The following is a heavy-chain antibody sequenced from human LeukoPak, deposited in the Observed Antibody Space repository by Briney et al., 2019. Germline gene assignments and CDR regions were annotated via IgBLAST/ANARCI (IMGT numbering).Heavy chain of an antibody. D-gene: IGHD1-26*01. V-gene: IGHV1-24*01. CDR1: GYTLTELS. CDR3: ATIDRIVGATNQKADAFDI. CDR2: FDPEDGET. J-gene: IGHJ3*02. Sequence: GASVKVSCKVSGYTLTELSMHWVRQAPGKGLEWMGGFDPEDGETIYAQKFQGRVTMTEDTSTDTAYMELSSLRSEDTAVYYCATIDRIVGATNQKADAFDIWGQGTMVTVSS.